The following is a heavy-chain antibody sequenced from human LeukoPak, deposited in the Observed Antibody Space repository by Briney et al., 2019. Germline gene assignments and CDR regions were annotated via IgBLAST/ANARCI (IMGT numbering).Heavy chain of an antibody. D-gene: IGHD2-2*01. CDR1: GYTLTELS. CDR2: FDPEDGET. CDR3: ATAVNVVVPAADY. J-gene: IGHJ4*02. Sequence: ASVKVSCKVSGYTLTELSMHWVRQAPGKGLEWMGGFDPEDGETIYAQKFQGRVTMTEDTSTDTAYVELSSLRSEDTAVYYCATAVNVVVPAADYWGQGTLVTVSS. V-gene: IGHV1-24*01.